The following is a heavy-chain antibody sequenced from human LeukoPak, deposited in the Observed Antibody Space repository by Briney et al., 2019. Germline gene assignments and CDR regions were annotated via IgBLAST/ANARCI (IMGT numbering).Heavy chain of an antibody. J-gene: IGHJ3*01. D-gene: IGHD1-26*01. CDR1: GYTFTSYG. Sequence: ASVKVSCKASGYTFTSYGISWVRQAPGQGLEWMGYINPSSGDTTFAQRFQGRVTMTRDTSISTAHMELTRLISDDTAVYYCARGTWEYDVSDVWGQGTMVTVSS. V-gene: IGHV1-2*02. CDR2: INPSSGDT. CDR3: ARGTWEYDVSDV.